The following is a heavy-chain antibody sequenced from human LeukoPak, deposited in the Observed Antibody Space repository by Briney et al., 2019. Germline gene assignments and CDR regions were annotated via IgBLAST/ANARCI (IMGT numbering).Heavy chain of an antibody. CDR3: AGAYGTYLHFDY. CDR1: GDSLSSNSAA. CDR2: TYYRSKWYT. V-gene: IGHV6-1*01. Sequence: SQTLSLTCAISGDSLSSNSAAGNWIRQSPSRGLAGLGMTYYRSKWYTEYAVYAKNRLSITPETSKNHSSLQLNFVPPEDTATYYCAGAYGTYLHFDYWGQGSLVTVSS. J-gene: IGHJ4*02. D-gene: IGHD4-17*01.